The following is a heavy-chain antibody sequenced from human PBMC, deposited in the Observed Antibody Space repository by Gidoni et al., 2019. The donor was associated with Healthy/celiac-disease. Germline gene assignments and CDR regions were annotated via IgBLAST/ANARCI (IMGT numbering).Heavy chain of an antibody. CDR2: IYTSGST. CDR3: ARGYSGSYHFDY. D-gene: IGHD1-26*01. Sequence: QVQLQESGPGLVKPSETLSLTCTVSGGTISSYYWRWSRQPDGKGLEWIGRIYTSGSTNDNPSLKSRMTMTVDTSKNQFSMKLSSVTAADTAVYYCARGYSGSYHFDYWGQGTLVTVSS. J-gene: IGHJ4*02. CDR1: GGTISSYY. V-gene: IGHV4-4*07.